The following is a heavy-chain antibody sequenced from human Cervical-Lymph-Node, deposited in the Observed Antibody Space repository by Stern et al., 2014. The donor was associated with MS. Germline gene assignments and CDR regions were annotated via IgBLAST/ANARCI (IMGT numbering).Heavy chain of an antibody. V-gene: IGHV1-2*04. J-gene: IGHJ4*02. CDR3: ARGGCSSTSCYEFDY. D-gene: IGHD2-2*01. CDR1: GYTFTGYY. Sequence: VQLVESGAEVKKPGASVKVSCKASGYTFTGYYMHWVRQAPGQGLEWMGWINPNSGGTNYAQKFQGWVTMTRDTSISTAYMELSRLRSNDTAVYYCARGGCSSTSCYEFDYWGQGTLVTVSS. CDR2: INPNSGGT.